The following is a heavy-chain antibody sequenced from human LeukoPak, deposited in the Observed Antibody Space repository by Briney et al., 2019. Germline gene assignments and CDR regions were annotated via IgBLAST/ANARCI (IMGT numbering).Heavy chain of an antibody. CDR3: ARVGYSYGYTGAFDI. J-gene: IGHJ3*02. D-gene: IGHD5-18*01. Sequence: GASVKVSCKASGYTFTSYYMHWVRQAPGQGLEWMGIINPSGGSTSYAQKFQGRVTMTRDMSTSTVYMELSSLRSEDTAVYYCARVGYSYGYTGAFDIWGQGTMVTVSS. CDR1: GYTFTSYY. V-gene: IGHV1-46*01. CDR2: INPSGGST.